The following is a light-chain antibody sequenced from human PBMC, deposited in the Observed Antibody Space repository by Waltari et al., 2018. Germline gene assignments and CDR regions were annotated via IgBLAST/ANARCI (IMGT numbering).Light chain of an antibody. CDR3: SSYAGSNNAFV. Sequence: QSALTQPPSASGSPGQSVTISCTGTSSDVGGYNYVSWYQQYPGKAPKLMIYEVSKRPAGVPDRFSGSKSGNMASLTVSGLQAEDEADYYCSSYAGSNNAFVFGTGTKVTVL. V-gene: IGLV2-8*01. CDR2: EVS. J-gene: IGLJ1*01. CDR1: SSDVGGYNY.